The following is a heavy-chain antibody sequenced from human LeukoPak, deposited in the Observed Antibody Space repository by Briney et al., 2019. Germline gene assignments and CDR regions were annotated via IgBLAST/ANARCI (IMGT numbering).Heavy chain of an antibody. CDR2: IYYSGST. Sequence: SETLPLTCTVSGGSISSSSYYWGWIRQPPGKGLEWIGSIYYSGSTYYNPSLKSRVTISVDTSKNRFSLKLSSVTAADTAVYYCARRQQLVRRNWFDPWGQGTLVTVSS. CDR3: ARRQQLVRRNWFDP. V-gene: IGHV4-39*01. D-gene: IGHD6-13*01. J-gene: IGHJ5*02. CDR1: GGSISSSSYY.